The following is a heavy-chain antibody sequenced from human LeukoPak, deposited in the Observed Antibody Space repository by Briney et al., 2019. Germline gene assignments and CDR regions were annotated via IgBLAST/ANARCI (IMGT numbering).Heavy chain of an antibody. CDR2: ISVRSNYI. V-gene: IGHV3-21*01. J-gene: IGHJ4*02. CDR3: VRLRRNSDTSGYYYYYDF. D-gene: IGHD3-22*01. Sequence: GGSLRLSCAASGFIFSSYEMNWVRQAPGKGLEWVSSISVRSNYIYYADSVRGRFSISRDDARDSLFLQMNSLRAEDTAVYYCVRLRRNSDTSGYYYYYDFWGQGTLVTVSS. CDR1: GFIFSSYE.